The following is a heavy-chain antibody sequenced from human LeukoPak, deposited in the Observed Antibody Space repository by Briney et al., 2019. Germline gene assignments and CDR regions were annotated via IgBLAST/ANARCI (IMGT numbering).Heavy chain of an antibody. D-gene: IGHD1-26*01. Sequence: ASVKVSCKASGYTFTGYYMYWVRQAPGQGLEWMGWINPNSGGTNYAQKFQGRVTMTRDTSISTAYMELSRLRSDDTAVYYCAKGRVGASRSVEIDYWGQGTLVTVSS. CDR2: INPNSGGT. V-gene: IGHV1-2*02. CDR3: AKGRVGASRSVEIDY. J-gene: IGHJ4*02. CDR1: GYTFTGYY.